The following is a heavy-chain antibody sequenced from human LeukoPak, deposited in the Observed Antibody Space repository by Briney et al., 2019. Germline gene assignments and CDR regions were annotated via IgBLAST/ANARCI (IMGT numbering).Heavy chain of an antibody. Sequence: GRSLRLSCAASGFTFSSYGMHWVRQAPGQGLEWMGIINPSGGSTSYAQKFQGRVTMTRDTSTTTVYMELSSLRSEDTAVYYCARVRIVGAFTENYFDYWGQGTLVTVSS. CDR1: GFTFSSYG. V-gene: IGHV1-46*01. J-gene: IGHJ4*02. CDR2: INPSGGST. D-gene: IGHD1-26*01. CDR3: ARVRIVGAFTENYFDY.